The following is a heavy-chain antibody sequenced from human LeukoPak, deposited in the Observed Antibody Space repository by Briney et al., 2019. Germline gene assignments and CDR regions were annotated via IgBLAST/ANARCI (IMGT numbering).Heavy chain of an antibody. D-gene: IGHD3-10*01. V-gene: IGHV1-8*03. CDR2: MNPNSGNT. CDR1: GYTFTSYD. CDR3: ARGPRITLVRGGQWYFYMDV. J-gene: IGHJ6*03. Sequence: PMASVKVSCKASGYTFTSYDINWVRQATGQGLEWVGWMNPNSGNTGYAQKFQGRVTITRNTSISTAYMELSSLRSDDTAVYYCARGPRITLVRGGQWYFYMDVWGKGTTVTVSS.